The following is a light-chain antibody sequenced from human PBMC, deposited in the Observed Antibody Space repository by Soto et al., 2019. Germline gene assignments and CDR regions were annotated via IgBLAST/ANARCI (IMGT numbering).Light chain of an antibody. V-gene: IGKV2-28*01. J-gene: IGKJ4*01. Sequence: DIVMTQSPLSLPVTPGEPASISCRSSQSLVHRNGYNYLDWYLQKPGQSPQLLIYLGSNRASGVPDRFSGSGSGTDFTLKISRVEAEDVGVYYCMQALQTPLTFGGGTKVEIK. CDR2: LGS. CDR1: QSLVHRNGYNY. CDR3: MQALQTPLT.